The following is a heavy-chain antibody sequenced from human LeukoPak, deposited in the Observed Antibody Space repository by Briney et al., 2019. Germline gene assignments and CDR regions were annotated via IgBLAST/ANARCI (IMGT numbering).Heavy chain of an antibody. CDR2: FDPEDGET. V-gene: IGHV1-24*01. CDR1: GYTLTELS. CDR3: ATGWANPGGSYAFSARY. J-gene: IGHJ4*02. D-gene: IGHD3-16*01. Sequence: ASVKVSCKVSGYTLTELSMHWVRQAPGKGLEWMGGFDPEDGETIYAQKFQGRVTMTEDTSTDTAYMGLSSLRSEDTAVYYCATGWANPGGSYAFSARYWGQGTLVTVSS.